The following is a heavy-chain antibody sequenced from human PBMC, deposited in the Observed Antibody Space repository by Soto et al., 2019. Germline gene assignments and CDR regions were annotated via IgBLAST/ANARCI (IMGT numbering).Heavy chain of an antibody. V-gene: IGHV4-34*01. CDR2: INHSGST. D-gene: IGHD3-10*01. J-gene: IGHJ4*02. CDR3: ARGPTFFVVPYGFDY. CDR1: GGSFSGYY. Sequence: LSLTCAVYGGSFSGYYWSWIRQPPGKGLEWIGEINHSGSTNYNPSLKSRVTISVDTSENQFSLKLSSVTAADTAVYYCARGPTFFVVPYGFDYWGQGTLVTVSS.